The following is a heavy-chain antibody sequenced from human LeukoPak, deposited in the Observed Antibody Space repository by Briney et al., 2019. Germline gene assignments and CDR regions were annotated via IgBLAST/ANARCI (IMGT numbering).Heavy chain of an antibody. J-gene: IGHJ3*02. D-gene: IGHD6-6*01. Sequence: SETLSLTCTVSGGSISSYYWSWIRQPPGKGLEWIGYIYYSGSTNYNPSLKSRVTISVDTSKNQFSLKLSSMTAADTAVYYCARFFYSSSLDAFDIWGQGTMVTVSS. CDR2: IYYSGST. CDR3: ARFFYSSSLDAFDI. CDR1: GGSISSYY. V-gene: IGHV4-59*01.